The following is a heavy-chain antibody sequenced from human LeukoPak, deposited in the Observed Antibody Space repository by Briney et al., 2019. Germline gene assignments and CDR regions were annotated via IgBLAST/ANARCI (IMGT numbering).Heavy chain of an antibody. Sequence: PGGSLRLSCAASGFAFSNYWMHWVRQAPGKGLVLVSRINSDGSSTSYADSVKGRFTISRDNAKNTLYLQMNSLRAEDTAVYDCARENPPGLPKKALHWGQGTLVTVSS. CDR2: INSDGSST. J-gene: IGHJ4*02. CDR3: ARENPPGLPKKALH. CDR1: GFAFSNYW. V-gene: IGHV3-74*01.